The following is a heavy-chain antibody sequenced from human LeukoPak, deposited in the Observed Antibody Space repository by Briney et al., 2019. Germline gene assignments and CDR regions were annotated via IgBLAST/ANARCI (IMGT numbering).Heavy chain of an antibody. D-gene: IGHD5-24*01. CDR3: ASFDLRAGYNHDAFDI. V-gene: IGHV5-51*01. Sequence: GESLKISCKGSGYSFTSYWIGWVRQMPGKGLEWMGIIYPGDSDTRYSPSFQGQVTISADKSISTAYLQWSSLKASDTAMYYCASFDLRAGYNHDAFDIWGPGTMVTVSS. J-gene: IGHJ3*02. CDR2: IYPGDSDT. CDR1: GYSFTSYW.